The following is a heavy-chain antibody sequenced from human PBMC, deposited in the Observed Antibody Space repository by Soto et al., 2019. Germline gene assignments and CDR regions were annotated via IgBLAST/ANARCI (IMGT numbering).Heavy chain of an antibody. Sequence: ASVKVSCKASGYTFANDYIHWVRQVPGQGLEWMGRIKPSGGATLYAQKFQGRVTMTRDTSTNTLYMDLSSLRSDDTAMYYCSRDTRSISGVAQTSFDFWGQGTLVTVSS. CDR3: SRDTRSISGVAQTSFDF. V-gene: IGHV1-46*01. J-gene: IGHJ4*02. CDR1: GYTFANDY. CDR2: IKPSGGAT. D-gene: IGHD3-3*01.